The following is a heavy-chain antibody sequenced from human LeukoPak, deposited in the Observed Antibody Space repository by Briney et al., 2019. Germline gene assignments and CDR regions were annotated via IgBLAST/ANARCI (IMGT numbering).Heavy chain of an antibody. Sequence: PGGSLRLSCAASGFTFSSYSMSWIRQAPGKGLEWLSYISNSGGTIYYADSVKGRFTISRDNAKSSLYLQMNSLRAEDTAVYYCARDPPGGYYFHIWGQGTMVTVSS. CDR3: ARDPPGGYYFHI. CDR1: GFTFSSYS. J-gene: IGHJ3*02. CDR2: ISNSGGTI. D-gene: IGHD3-10*01. V-gene: IGHV3-48*04.